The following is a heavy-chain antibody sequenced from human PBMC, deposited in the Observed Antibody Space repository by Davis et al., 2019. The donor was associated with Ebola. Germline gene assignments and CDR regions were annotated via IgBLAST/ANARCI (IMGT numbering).Heavy chain of an antibody. Sequence: ASVKVSCTASGYTFTAFFIHWVRQSPGQGLEWMGRITPKSGATKYLQKFQGRVTMTRDSSLDTAYMELGSLRSDDTAVYYCARDGQQQLLVDTWFDPWGQGTLVTVSS. CDR1: GYTFTAFF. D-gene: IGHD6-13*01. CDR3: ARDGQQQLLVDTWFDP. CDR2: ITPKSGAT. V-gene: IGHV1-2*06. J-gene: IGHJ5*02.